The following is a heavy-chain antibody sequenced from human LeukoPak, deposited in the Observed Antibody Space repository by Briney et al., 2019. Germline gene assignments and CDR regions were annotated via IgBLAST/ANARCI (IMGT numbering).Heavy chain of an antibody. CDR1: GFTFSRHW. D-gene: IGHD3-9*01. Sequence: GRSLRLSCAASGFTFSRHWMHWVRQAPGKGLVWVSRIKTDGSYATYADSVEGRFTISRDNAKNTLYLQMNSLRAEDTAMYYCTADWSGAFDIWGQGTMVTVSS. J-gene: IGHJ3*02. V-gene: IGHV3-74*01. CDR2: IKTDGSYA. CDR3: TADWSGAFDI.